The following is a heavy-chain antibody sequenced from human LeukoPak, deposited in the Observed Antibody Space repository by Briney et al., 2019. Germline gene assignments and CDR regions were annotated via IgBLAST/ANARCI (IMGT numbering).Heavy chain of an antibody. CDR1: GFTFSSYE. J-gene: IGHJ4*02. Sequence: GGSLRLSCAASGFTFSSYEMNWVRQAPGKGLEWVSYISSSGSTIYYADSVKSRLTISRDNAKNSLYLQMNSLRAEDTAVYYCAREIRIGWFDYWGQGTLVTVSS. CDR3: AREIRIGWFDY. D-gene: IGHD2-15*01. V-gene: IGHV3-48*03. CDR2: ISSSGSTI.